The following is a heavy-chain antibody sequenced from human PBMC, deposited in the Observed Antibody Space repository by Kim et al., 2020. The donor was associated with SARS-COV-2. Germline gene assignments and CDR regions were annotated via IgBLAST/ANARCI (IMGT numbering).Heavy chain of an antibody. CDR3: ARDRGGYEWGENYFDY. CDR1: GGSISSYY. Sequence: SETLSLTCTVSGGSISSYYWSWIRQPPGKGLEWIGYIYYSGSTNYNPSLKSRVTISVDTSKNQFSLKLSSVTAADTAVYYCARDRGGYEWGENYFDYWGQGTLVTVSS. J-gene: IGHJ4*02. D-gene: IGHD5-12*01. V-gene: IGHV4-59*01. CDR2: IYYSGST.